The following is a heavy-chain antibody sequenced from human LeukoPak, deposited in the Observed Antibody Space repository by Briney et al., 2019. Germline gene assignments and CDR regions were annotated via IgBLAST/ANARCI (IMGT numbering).Heavy chain of an antibody. CDR2: ISGSGDTT. CDR1: GLTFSDYA. V-gene: IGHV3-23*01. J-gene: IGHJ4*01. D-gene: IGHD3-10*01. Sequence: PGGSLRLSCAASGLTFSDYAMNWVRHAPGKGLEWGSTISGSGDTTDYADSVKGRFTISRDNSKNTLYLQMNSLRAEDTAVYYCATDLTFGSKADYWGRGTLVTVSS. CDR3: ATDLTFGSKADY.